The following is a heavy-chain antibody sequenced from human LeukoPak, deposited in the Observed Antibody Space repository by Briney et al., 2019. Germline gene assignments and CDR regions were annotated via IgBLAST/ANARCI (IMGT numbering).Heavy chain of an antibody. V-gene: IGHV1-2*02. J-gene: IGHJ3*01. CDR2: IDTKNGVT. Sequence: ASVKVSCKASGYTFTGYDLHWVRQAPGQGLEWMGWIDTKNGVTKYAQKFQGRVTMTRDTSITTAYMELGRLRSDDTALYYCARANRGFGEPSGFDFWGQGTMVTVSS. CDR1: GYTFTGYD. D-gene: IGHD3-10*01. CDR3: ARANRGFGEPSGFDF.